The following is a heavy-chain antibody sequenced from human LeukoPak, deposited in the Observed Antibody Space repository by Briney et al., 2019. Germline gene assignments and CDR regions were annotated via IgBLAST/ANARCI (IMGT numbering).Heavy chain of an antibody. V-gene: IGHV4-38-2*02. CDR3: ARDTGSGSYYNY. Sequence: SETLSLTCTVSGYSISSGYYWGWIRQPPGKGLEWIGSIYHGGSTYYNPSLKSRVTISVDTSKNQFSLKLSSVTAADTAVYYCARDTGSGSYYNYWGQGTLVTVSS. J-gene: IGHJ4*02. D-gene: IGHD3-10*01. CDR1: GYSISSGYY. CDR2: IYHGGST.